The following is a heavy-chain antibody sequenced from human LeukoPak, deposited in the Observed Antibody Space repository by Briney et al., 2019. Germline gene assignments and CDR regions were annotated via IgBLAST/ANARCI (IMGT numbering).Heavy chain of an antibody. CDR2: VHYSGSS. CDR1: GASVNDYY. V-gene: IGHV4-59*02. CDR3: ARGGWSLDF. Sequence: RASETLSLTCTVSGASVNDYYWTWIRQTPGKGLEWIGYVHYSGSSDFNPSLKSRVTMSLASTENQLSLKVTSVTAADTAVYYCARGGWSLDFWGQGTLVTVSS. J-gene: IGHJ4*02.